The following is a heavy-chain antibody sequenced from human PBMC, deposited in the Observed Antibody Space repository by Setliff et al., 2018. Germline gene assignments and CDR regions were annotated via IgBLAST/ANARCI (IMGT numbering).Heavy chain of an antibody. V-gene: IGHV3-48*03. CDR3: VRDLHWGFDY. CDR2: IHSRGSPK. CDR1: GFTFSSYE. J-gene: IGHJ4*02. D-gene: IGHD7-27*01. Sequence: GGSLRLSCSASGFTFSSYEMSWVRQAPGKGLEWLSYIHSRGSPKYYADSVKGRFTISRDNARNSLYLQMNGLRAEDTAVYYCVRDLHWGFDYWGLGTLVTVSS.